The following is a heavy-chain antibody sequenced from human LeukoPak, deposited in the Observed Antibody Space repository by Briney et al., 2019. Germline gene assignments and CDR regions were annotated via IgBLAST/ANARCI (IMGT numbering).Heavy chain of an antibody. CDR2: IYYSGST. D-gene: IGHD6-19*01. J-gene: IGHJ4*02. CDR1: GGSISSYY. V-gene: IGHV4-59*12. CDR3: ARDQGSGWYYFDY. Sequence: SETLSLTCTVSGGSISSYYWSWIRQPPGKGLEWIGYIYYSGSTNYNPSLKSRVTISVDTSKNQFSLKLSSVTAADTAVYYCARDQGSGWYYFDYWGQGTLVTVSS.